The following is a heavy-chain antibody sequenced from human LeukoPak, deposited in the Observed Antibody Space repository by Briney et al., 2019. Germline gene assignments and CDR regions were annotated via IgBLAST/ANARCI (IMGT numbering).Heavy chain of an antibody. D-gene: IGHD3-22*01. J-gene: IGHJ4*02. CDR3: ARAYDSSGYYY. CDR1: GFTVSSNY. Sequence: GGSLRLSCAASGFTVSSNYMSWVRQAPGKGLEWVSVIYSGGSTYYADSVKGRFTISRDNSKNTLYLQMNSPRAEDTAVYYCARAYDSSGYYYWGQGTLVTVSS. CDR2: IYSGGST. V-gene: IGHV3-53*01.